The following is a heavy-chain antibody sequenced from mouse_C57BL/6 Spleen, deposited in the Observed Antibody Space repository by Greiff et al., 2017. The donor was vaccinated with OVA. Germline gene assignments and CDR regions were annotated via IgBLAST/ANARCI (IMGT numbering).Heavy chain of an antibody. CDR3: ARRVYDYDRSWFAY. CDR1: GYTFTSYW. J-gene: IGHJ3*01. V-gene: IGHV1-52*01. D-gene: IGHD2-4*01. CDR2: IDPSDSET. Sequence: VQLQQPGAELVRPGSSVKLSCKASGYTFTSYWMHWVKQRPIQGLEWIGNIDPSDSETHYNQKFKDKATLTVDKSSSTAYMQLSSLTSEDSAVYYCARRVYDYDRSWFAYWGQGTLVTVSA.